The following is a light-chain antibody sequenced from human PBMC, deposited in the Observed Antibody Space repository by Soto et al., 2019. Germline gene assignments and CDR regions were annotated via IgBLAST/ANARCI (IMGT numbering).Light chain of an antibody. CDR3: SSYTRSSTFEV. CDR1: SSDVGGYNY. J-gene: IGLJ1*01. V-gene: IGLV2-14*03. CDR2: DVS. Sequence: QSALTQPASVSGSPGQSITISCTGTSSDVGGYNYVSWYQQHPGKAPKVMIYDVSNRPSGVSNRFSGSKSGNTASLTISGLQPEDEADYYCSSYTRSSTFEVFGTGTKLTVL.